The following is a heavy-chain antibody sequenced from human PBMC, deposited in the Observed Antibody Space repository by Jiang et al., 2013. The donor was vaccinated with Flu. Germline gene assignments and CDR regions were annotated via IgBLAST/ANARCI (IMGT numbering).Heavy chain of an antibody. Sequence: SGAEVKKPGASVKVSCKASGYTFTGYYMHWVRQAPGQGLEWMGWINPNSGGTNYAQKFQGWVTMTRDTSISTVYMELSRLRSDDTAVYYCARSGWSWVYYGMDVWGKGTTVTVSS. V-gene: IGHV1-2*04. D-gene: IGHD6-19*01. CDR2: INPNSGGT. CDR3: ARSGWSWVYYGMDV. J-gene: IGHJ6*04. CDR1: GYTFTGYY.